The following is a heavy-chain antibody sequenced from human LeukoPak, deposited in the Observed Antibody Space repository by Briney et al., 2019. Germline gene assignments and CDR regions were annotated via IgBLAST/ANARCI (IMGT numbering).Heavy chain of an antibody. CDR3: ARAVRTYDSSGDYLDAFDI. J-gene: IGHJ3*02. CDR1: GFTFSTYW. CDR2: ITSDGSST. Sequence: GGSLRLSCAASGFTFSTYWVHWVCQAPGKGLAWVSRITSDGSSTSYADSVKGRFTISRDNTKNTLYLQMKSLRAEDMAVYYCARAVRTYDSSGDYLDAFDIWGQGTMVTVSS. D-gene: IGHD3-22*01. V-gene: IGHV3-74*01.